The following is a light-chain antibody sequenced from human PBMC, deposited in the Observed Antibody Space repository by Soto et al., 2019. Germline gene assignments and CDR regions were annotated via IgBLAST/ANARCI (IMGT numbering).Light chain of an antibody. V-gene: IGKV3-11*01. CDR2: DAS. Sequence: EVVLTQSPATLSLSPGEKATLSCRASQDINTYLGWYQQKPGQPPRLLIYDASNRASGIPARFSGGGSGTDFTLTIDTLGPEDFAIYYCQHRYNWPLTFGAGTKVDIK. CDR3: QHRYNWPLT. CDR1: QDINTY. J-gene: IGKJ4*01.